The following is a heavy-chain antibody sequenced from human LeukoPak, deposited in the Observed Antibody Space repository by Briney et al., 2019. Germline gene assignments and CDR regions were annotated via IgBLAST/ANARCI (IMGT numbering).Heavy chain of an antibody. Sequence: GASVKVSCKASGGTLSTHAVSWVRQAPGQGREWMGGIILISPTANYAQKFQDRVTIAMDQYTTYMELSSLRSDDTAVYYCATGRVSDTTLVSWFDTWGQGTLVTVSS. CDR2: IILISPTA. J-gene: IGHJ5*02. CDR3: ATGRVSDTTLVSWFDT. CDR1: GGTLSTHA. D-gene: IGHD5-18*01. V-gene: IGHV1-69*05.